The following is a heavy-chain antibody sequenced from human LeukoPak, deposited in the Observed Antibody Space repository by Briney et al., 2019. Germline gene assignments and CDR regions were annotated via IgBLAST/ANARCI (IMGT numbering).Heavy chain of an antibody. Sequence: PGGSLRLSCAASGFTFSSYAMSWVRQAPGKGLEWVSAISGSGGSTYYADSVKGWFTISRDNAKNSLYLRMNSLRAEDTAVYYCARAYYYDSSGDDAFDIWGQGTMVTVSS. V-gene: IGHV3-23*01. CDR3: ARAYYYDSSGDDAFDI. D-gene: IGHD3-22*01. CDR2: ISGSGGST. J-gene: IGHJ3*02. CDR1: GFTFSSYA.